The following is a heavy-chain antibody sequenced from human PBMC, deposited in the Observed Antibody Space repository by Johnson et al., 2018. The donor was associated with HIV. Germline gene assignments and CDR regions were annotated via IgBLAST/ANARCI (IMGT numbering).Heavy chain of an antibody. V-gene: IGHV3-30-3*01. CDR3: ARDCTGGVCLNDAFDI. Sequence: VLFVESGGGVVQPGRSLRLSCAASGFTFSSYAMHWVRQAPGKGLEWVAVISYDGSNKYYADSVKGRFTISRDNSKNTLYLQMNSLRAEDTAVYYCARDCTGGVCLNDAFDIWGQWTMVTVSS. CDR1: GFTFSSYA. J-gene: IGHJ3*02. CDR2: ISYDGSNK. D-gene: IGHD2-8*02.